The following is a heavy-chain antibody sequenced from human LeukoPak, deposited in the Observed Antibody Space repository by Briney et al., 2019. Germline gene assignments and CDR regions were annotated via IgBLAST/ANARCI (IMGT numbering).Heavy chain of an antibody. CDR3: AKDTDIAVAGTGLGAFDI. V-gene: IGHV3-64*01. CDR1: GFTFSSYA. CDR2: ISSNGGST. D-gene: IGHD6-19*01. Sequence: GGSLRLSCAASGFTFSSYAMHWVRQAPGKGLEYVSAISSNGGSTYYANSVKGRFTISRDNSKNTLYLQMNSLRAEDTAVYYCAKDTDIAVAGTGLGAFDIWGQGTMVTVSS. J-gene: IGHJ3*02.